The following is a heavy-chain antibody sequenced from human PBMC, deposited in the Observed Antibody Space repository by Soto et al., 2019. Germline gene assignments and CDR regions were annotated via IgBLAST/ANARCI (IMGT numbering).Heavy chain of an antibody. CDR1: GFTFSNAW. Sequence: GGSLRLSCAASGFTFSNAWMSWVRQAPGKGLEWVGRIKSKTDGGKTDYAAPVKGRFTISRDDSKNTLYLQMNSLKTEDTAVYYCTTDPRASAPAESSSWVAFEIWGQGTMVTVSS. V-gene: IGHV3-15*01. CDR3: TTDPRASAPAESSSWVAFEI. CDR2: IKSKTDGGKT. J-gene: IGHJ3*02. D-gene: IGHD3-10*01.